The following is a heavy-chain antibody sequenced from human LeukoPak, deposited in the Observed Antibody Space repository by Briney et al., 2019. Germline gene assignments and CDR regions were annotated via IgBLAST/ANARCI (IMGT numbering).Heavy chain of an antibody. CDR2: IKQDGSEK. CDR1: GFTFSSHW. V-gene: IGHV3-7*01. J-gene: IGHJ4*02. Sequence: GESLRPSCAASGFTFSSHWMSWVRQAPGKGLEWVAKIKQDGSEKYYVDSVKGRFTISRDNAENSLYLQMTSLRAEDTAVYYCARDSTLANWGQGILVTVSS. D-gene: IGHD6-13*01. CDR3: ARDSTLAN.